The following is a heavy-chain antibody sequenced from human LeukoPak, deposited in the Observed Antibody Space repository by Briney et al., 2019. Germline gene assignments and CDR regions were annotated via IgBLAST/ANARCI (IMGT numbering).Heavy chain of an antibody. CDR3: ARESSGIAAAGTDY. J-gene: IGHJ4*02. CDR1: GGSISSGDYY. V-gene: IGHV4-30-4*01. Sequence: TSETLSLTCTVSGGSISSGDYYWSWIRQPPGKGLEWIGYIYYSGSTYYNPSLKSRVTISVDTSKNQFSLKLSSVTAADTAVYYCARESSGIAAAGTDYWGQGTLVTVSS. CDR2: IYYSGST. D-gene: IGHD6-13*01.